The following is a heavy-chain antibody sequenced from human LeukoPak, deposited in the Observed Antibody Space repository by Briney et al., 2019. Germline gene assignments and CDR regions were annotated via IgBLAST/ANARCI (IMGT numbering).Heavy chain of an antibody. D-gene: IGHD6-13*01. V-gene: IGHV1-2*02. Sequence: ASVKVSCTASGYTFTGYYMHWVRQAPGQGLEWMGWINPNTGGTNFAKKFQGRVTMTRDTSISTASMELSRLTFDDTAVYYCAREFPSSSNWYAKWFDPWGQGTLVTVSS. CDR2: INPNTGGT. J-gene: IGHJ5*02. CDR3: AREFPSSSNWYAKWFDP. CDR1: GYTFTGYY.